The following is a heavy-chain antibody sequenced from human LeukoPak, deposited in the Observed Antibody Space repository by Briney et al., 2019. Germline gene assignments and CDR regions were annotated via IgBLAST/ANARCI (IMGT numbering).Heavy chain of an antibody. CDR1: GFTFDDYA. V-gene: IGHV3-43D*03. CDR3: AKDGNSGYGTNFDY. J-gene: IGHJ4*02. CDR2: ISWDGGST. D-gene: IGHD5-12*01. Sequence: GGSLRLSCAASGFTFDDYAMHWVRQAPGKGLEWVSLISWDGGSTYYADSVKGRFTISRDNSKNSLYLQMNSLRAEDTALYYCAKDGNSGYGTNFDYWGQGTLVTVSS.